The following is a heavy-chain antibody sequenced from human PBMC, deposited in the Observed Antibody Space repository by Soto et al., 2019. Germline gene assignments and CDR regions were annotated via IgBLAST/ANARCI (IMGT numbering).Heavy chain of an antibody. Sequence: ASVKVSCKASGYTFTSYGISWVRQAPGHGLEWMGWISGYNGNTNYEQKLQGRVTMTTDTSTSTAYMELRSLRSDDTAVYYCAGVTVIRVGGVIGVGYYYNVMDVWGQGPTVTVSS. J-gene: IGHJ6*02. D-gene: IGHD3-16*02. V-gene: IGHV1-18*01. CDR3: AGVTVIRVGGVIGVGYYYNVMDV. CDR2: ISGYNGNT. CDR1: GYTFTSYG.